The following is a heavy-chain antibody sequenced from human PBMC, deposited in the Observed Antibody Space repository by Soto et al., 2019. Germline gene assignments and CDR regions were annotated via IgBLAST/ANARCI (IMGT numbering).Heavy chain of an antibody. J-gene: IGHJ4*02. V-gene: IGHV3-74*03. CDR3: ARAGVTHGFDY. D-gene: IGHD2-8*01. CDR2: IDSDETVT. Sequence: HPGGSLRLSCXSSGFTFGSYWMHWFRQAQGKGLVWVSRIDSDETVTTYADSVKGRFTISRDNAKNTLYLQMNSLRAEDTAVYYCARAGVTHGFDYWGQGVLVTVSS. CDR1: GFTFGSYW.